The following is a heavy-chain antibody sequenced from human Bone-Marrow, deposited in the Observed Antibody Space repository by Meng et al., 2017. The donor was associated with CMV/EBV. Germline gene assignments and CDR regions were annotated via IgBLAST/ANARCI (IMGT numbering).Heavy chain of an antibody. Sequence: HVQLVQSGAEVKKPGASVKVSCNASVYTFTSYGISWVRQAPGQGLEWMGWISAYNGNTNYAQKLQGRVTMTTDTSTSTAYMELRSLRSDDTAVYYCARDGPFGELFLYFDYWGQGTLVTVSS. CDR1: VYTFTSYG. V-gene: IGHV1-18*01. D-gene: IGHD3-10*01. CDR3: ARDGPFGELFLYFDY. J-gene: IGHJ4*02. CDR2: ISAYNGNT.